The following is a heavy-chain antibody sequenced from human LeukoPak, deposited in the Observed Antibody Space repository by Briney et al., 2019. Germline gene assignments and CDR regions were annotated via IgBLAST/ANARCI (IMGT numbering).Heavy chain of an antibody. CDR3: ARGGGLAVAGTRFDY. V-gene: IGHV1-2*02. CDR2: IDPNGGGT. J-gene: IGHJ4*02. Sequence: GASVKVSCKASGYTFTGYYMHWVRQAPGQGLEWMGWIDPNGGGTKYAQKFQGRVTMVRDTSISTAYMELSRLTSDDTAVYYCARGGGLAVAGTRFDYWGQGTLVTVSS. CDR1: GYTFTGYY. D-gene: IGHD6-13*01.